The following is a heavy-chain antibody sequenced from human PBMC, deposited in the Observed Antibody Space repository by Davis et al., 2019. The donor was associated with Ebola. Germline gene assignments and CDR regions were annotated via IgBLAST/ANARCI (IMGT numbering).Heavy chain of an antibody. CDR2: ISSSSSTI. CDR1: GFTFSSYS. V-gene: IGHV3-48*02. Sequence: GESLKISCAASGFTFSSYSMNWVRQAPGKGLEWVSYISSSSSTIYYADSVKGRFTISRDNAKNSLYLQMNSLRDEDTAVYYCARGGARDGVGGFDYWGQGTQVTVSS. CDR3: ARGGARDGVGGFDY. D-gene: IGHD5-24*01. J-gene: IGHJ4*02.